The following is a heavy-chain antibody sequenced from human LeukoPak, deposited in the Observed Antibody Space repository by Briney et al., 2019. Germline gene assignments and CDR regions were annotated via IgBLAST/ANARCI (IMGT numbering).Heavy chain of an antibody. V-gene: IGHV3-30-3*01. CDR2: ISYDGSNK. CDR3: AKDSPMTINYYDSSGSPDAFDI. J-gene: IGHJ3*02. Sequence: GGSLRLSCAASGFTFSSYAMHWVRQAPGKGLEWVAVISYDGSNKYYADSVKGRFTISRDNSKNTLYLQMNSLRAEDTAVYYCAKDSPMTINYYDSSGSPDAFDIWGQGTMVTVSS. D-gene: IGHD3-22*01. CDR1: GFTFSSYA.